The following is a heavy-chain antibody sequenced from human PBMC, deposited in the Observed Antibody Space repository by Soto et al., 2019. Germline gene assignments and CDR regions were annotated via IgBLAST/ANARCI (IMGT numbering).Heavy chain of an antibody. CDR1: GFTFSSYA. D-gene: IGHD6-6*01. V-gene: IGHV3-23*01. J-gene: IGHJ4*02. CDR2: ISGSGGST. CDR3: AKVRRYNPRPLSFDY. Sequence: PGGSLRLSCAASGFTFSSYAMSWVRQAPGKGLEWVSAISGSGGSTYYADSVKGRFTISRDNSKNTLYLQMNSLRAEDTAVYYCAKVRRYNPRPLSFDYWGQGTLVTVAS.